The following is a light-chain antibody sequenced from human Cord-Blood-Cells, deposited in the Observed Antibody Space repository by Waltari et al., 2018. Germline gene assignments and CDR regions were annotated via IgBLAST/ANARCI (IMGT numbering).Light chain of an antibody. CDR1: QGISSY. V-gene: IGKV1-9*01. CDR3: QQLNSYPT. CDR2: AAS. J-gene: IGKJ1*01. Sequence: DIQLTQSPSFLSASVGDRVTIPCRASQGISSYLAWYQQKPGKAPKLLIYAASTLQSGVPSRFRGSGSGTEFTLTLSSLQPEDFATYYCQQLNSYPTFGQGTKVEIK.